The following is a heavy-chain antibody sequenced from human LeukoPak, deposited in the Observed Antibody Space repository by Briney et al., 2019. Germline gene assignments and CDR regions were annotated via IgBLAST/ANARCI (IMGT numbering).Heavy chain of an antibody. Sequence: SSETLSLTCNVSGGSISSHYWSWIRQPPGKGLEWIGYIFYSGSTNFNPSLKSRVTISVDTSKNQVSLELSSVTTADTAMYYCAIYSYAKGFDYWGQGTLVTVSS. D-gene: IGHD5-18*01. V-gene: IGHV4-59*11. CDR1: GGSISSHY. J-gene: IGHJ4*02. CDR3: AIYSYAKGFDY. CDR2: IFYSGST.